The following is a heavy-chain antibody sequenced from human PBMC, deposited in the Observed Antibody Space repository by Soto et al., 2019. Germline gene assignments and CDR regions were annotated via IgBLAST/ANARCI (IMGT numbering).Heavy chain of an antibody. J-gene: IGHJ3*02. V-gene: IGHV1-2*04. CDR3: ARGGRQYQLLTDAFDI. CDR2: INPNSGDT. Sequence: ASVKVSCKASGYTFTGYYMHWVRQAPGQGLEWMGWINPNSGDTNYAQKFQGWVTMTRDTSISTAYMELSRLRSDDTAVYYCARGGRQYQLLTDAFDIWGQGTMVTVS. CDR1: GYTFTGYY. D-gene: IGHD2-2*01.